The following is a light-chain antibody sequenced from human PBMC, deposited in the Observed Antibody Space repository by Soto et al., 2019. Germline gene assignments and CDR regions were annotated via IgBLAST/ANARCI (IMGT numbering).Light chain of an antibody. CDR1: SSDVGSYNL. Sequence: QSALTQPASVSGSPGQSITISCTGTSSDVGSYNLVSWYQQHPGKAPKLMIHEGSKRPSGVSNRFSGSKSGNTASLTISGLQAEDEADYYCCSYAGSSNVVFGGGTKLTVL. CDR3: CSYAGSSNVV. CDR2: EGS. V-gene: IGLV2-23*01. J-gene: IGLJ2*01.